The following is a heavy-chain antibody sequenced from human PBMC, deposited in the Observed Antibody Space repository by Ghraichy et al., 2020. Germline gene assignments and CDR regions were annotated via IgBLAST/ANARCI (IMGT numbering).Heavy chain of an antibody. CDR3: ARGGQWLVNHYGMDV. Sequence: ASVKVSCKASGYTFTGYYMHWVRQAPGQGLEWMGWINPNGGGTKYAEKFQGRVTMTRDTSINTLYMELRRLTSDDTAVYYCARGGQWLVNHYGMDVWGQGTTVSVSS. D-gene: IGHD6-19*01. V-gene: IGHV1-2*02. J-gene: IGHJ6*02. CDR2: INPNGGGT. CDR1: GYTFTGYY.